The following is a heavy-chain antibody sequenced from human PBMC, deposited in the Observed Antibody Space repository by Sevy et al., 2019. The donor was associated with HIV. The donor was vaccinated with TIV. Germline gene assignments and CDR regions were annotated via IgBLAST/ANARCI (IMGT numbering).Heavy chain of an antibody. V-gene: IGHV1-2*02. D-gene: IGHD3-22*01. CDR3: ARRYYYDPYYFDY. CDR1: GYTFTGYY. Sequence: ASVKVSCKASGYTFTGYYMHWVRQAPGQGLQWMGWINPNSGGTNYSQKFQGRVTMTSDTSISTAYMELSRLRSDDTAVYYCARRYYYDPYYFDYWGQGTLVTVSS. CDR2: INPNSGGT. J-gene: IGHJ4*02.